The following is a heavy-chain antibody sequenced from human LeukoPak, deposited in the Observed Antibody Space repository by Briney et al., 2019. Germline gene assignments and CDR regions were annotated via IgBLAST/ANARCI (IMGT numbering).Heavy chain of an antibody. D-gene: IGHD3-22*01. CDR1: GVSISSSSYY. Sequence: SETLSLTCTVSGVSISSSSYYWGWIRQPPGKGLEWIGTIYYSESTYYNPSLKSRLTMSVDTSKNQFSLKLSSVTVADTAIYYCARQTYYYDSSGHPYWYFDLWGRGTLVTVS. V-gene: IGHV4-39*01. CDR3: ARQTYYYDSSGHPYWYFDL. J-gene: IGHJ2*01. CDR2: IYYSEST.